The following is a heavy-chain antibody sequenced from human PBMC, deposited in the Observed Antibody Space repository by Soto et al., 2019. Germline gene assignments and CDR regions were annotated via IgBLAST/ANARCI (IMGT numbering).Heavy chain of an antibody. CDR3: TSLYYGH. V-gene: IGHV3-15*01. D-gene: IGHD4-17*01. CDR2: IKSKADGGTT. Sequence: PGGSLRLSCAASEFTFANALISWVRQAPGKGLEWVGRIKSKADGGTTDYAAPVKGRFTISRDESQNTLYLQMNSTKTDDTAVYYCTSLYYGHWGQGTLVTVSS. J-gene: IGHJ4*02. CDR1: EFTFANAL.